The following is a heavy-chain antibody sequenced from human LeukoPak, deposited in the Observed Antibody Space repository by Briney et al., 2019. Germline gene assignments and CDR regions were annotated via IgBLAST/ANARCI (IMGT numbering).Heavy chain of an antibody. CDR3: ASSDSQDSSGYPSLSSSFDY. CDR1: GFTFSDHY. V-gene: IGHV3-30-3*01. J-gene: IGHJ4*02. Sequence: PGGSLRLSCAASGFTFSDHYMAWVRQAPGKGLEWVAVISYDGSNKYYADSVKGRFTISRDNSKNTLYLQMNSLRAEDTAVYYCASSDSQDSSGYPSLSSSFDYWGQGTLVTVSS. D-gene: IGHD3-22*01. CDR2: ISYDGSNK.